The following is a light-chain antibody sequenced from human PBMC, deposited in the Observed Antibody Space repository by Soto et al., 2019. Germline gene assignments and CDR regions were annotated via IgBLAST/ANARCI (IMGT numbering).Light chain of an antibody. CDR1: SSNVGAHYD. V-gene: IGLV1-40*01. Sequence: QSVLTQPPSVSGAPGQTVSISCTGSSSNVGAHYDVHWYQHLPGTAPKLLIYGNINRPSGVPDRFSGSKSGTSASLAITGLQAEDEADYYCQSYDSSLSAVVFGGGTKLTGL. J-gene: IGLJ2*01. CDR3: QSYDSSLSAVV. CDR2: GNI.